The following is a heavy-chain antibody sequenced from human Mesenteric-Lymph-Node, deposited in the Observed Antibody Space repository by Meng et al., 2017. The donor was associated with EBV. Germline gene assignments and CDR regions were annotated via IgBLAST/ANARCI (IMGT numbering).Heavy chain of an antibody. D-gene: IGHD4-17*01. V-gene: IGHV4-30-2*06. CDR3: AGGDYVNQFNY. CDR2: VHHSGLT. Sequence: QRQLQESGSRLLMPSQTLSLTCTVSGGSVNSGGYSWSWIRQSPEKGLEWIGYVHHSGLTYYNPSLETRVIISLERSKNQFSLKLTSVTAADTAVYYCAGGDYVNQFNYWGQGTLVTVSS. J-gene: IGHJ4*02. CDR1: GGSVNSGGYS.